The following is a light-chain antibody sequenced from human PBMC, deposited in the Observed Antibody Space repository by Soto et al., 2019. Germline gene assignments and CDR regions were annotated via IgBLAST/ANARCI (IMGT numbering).Light chain of an antibody. CDR1: HDISNF. Sequence: DIPMTQSPSDMSASVGDRVTITCRASHDISNFLVWFQQRPGKVPKRLMYSANRLESGVPSRFSGSGSGTEFTLTISSLQPEDFATYYCLQHKSYPRTFGQGTKVEIK. J-gene: IGKJ1*01. CDR2: SAN. CDR3: LQHKSYPRT. V-gene: IGKV1-17*03.